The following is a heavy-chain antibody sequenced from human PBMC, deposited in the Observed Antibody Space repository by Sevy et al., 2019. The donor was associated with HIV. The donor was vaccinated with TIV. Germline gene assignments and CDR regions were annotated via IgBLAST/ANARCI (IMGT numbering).Heavy chain of an antibody. CDR1: GGSISSYY. D-gene: IGHD2-15*01. CDR2: IYYSGST. Sequence: SETLSLTCTVSGGSISSYYWSWIRQPPGKGLEWIGYIYYSGSTNYNPSLKSRVTISVDTSKNQFSLKLSSVTAADTAVYYLARGHPDCSGGGCYSRGVLYYYYYMDVWGKGTTVTVSS. V-gene: IGHV4-59*01. J-gene: IGHJ6*03. CDR3: ARGHPDCSGGGCYSRGVLYYYYYMDV.